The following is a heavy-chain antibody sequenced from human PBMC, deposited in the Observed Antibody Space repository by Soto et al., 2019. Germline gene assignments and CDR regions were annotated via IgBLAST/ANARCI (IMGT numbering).Heavy chain of an antibody. D-gene: IGHD6-25*01. CDR1: GFTFSSYS. V-gene: IGHV3-21*01. CDR2: ISSSSSYI. J-gene: IGHJ6*02. Sequence: EVQLVESGGGLVKPGGSLRLSCADSGFTFSSYSMNWVRQAPGKELEWVSSISSSSSYIYYADSVKGRFTISRDNAKNSLYLQMNSLRAEDTAVYYCARMGSQRYYYYGMDVWGQGTTVTVSS. CDR3: ARMGSQRYYYYGMDV.